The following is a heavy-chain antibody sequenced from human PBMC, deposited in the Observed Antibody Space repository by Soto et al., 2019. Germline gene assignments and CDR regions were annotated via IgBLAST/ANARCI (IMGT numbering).Heavy chain of an antibody. Sequence: PSETLSLTCTVSGGSISSGGYYWSWIRQHPGKGLEWIGYIYYSGSTYYNPSLKSRVTISVDTSKNQFSLKLSSVTAADTAVYYCARGGQVSGLSGYYDFWSGYHYNWFDPWGQGTLVTVSS. CDR2: IYYSGST. J-gene: IGHJ5*02. D-gene: IGHD3-3*01. CDR1: GGSISSGGYY. V-gene: IGHV4-31*03. CDR3: ARGGQVSGLSGYYDFWSGYHYNWFDP.